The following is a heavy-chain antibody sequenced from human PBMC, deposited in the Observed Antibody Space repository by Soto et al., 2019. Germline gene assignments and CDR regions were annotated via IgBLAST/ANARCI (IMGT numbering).Heavy chain of an antibody. Sequence: PSETLSLTCTVSGGSISSYYWSWIRQPPGKGLEWIGYIYYSGSTNYNPSLKSRVTISVDTSKNQFSLKLNSMTAADTAVYYCESLIFGSRSTYIDYRGPGTLGTGFS. V-gene: IGHV4-59*08. D-gene: IGHD3-10*01. CDR3: ESLIFGSRSTYIDY. CDR2: IYYSGST. CDR1: GGSISSYY. J-gene: IGHJ4*02.